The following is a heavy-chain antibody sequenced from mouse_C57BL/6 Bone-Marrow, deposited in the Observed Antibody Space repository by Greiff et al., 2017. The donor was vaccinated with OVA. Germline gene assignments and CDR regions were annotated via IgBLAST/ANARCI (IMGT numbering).Heavy chain of an antibody. J-gene: IGHJ1*03. Sequence: QVQLQQPGAELVKPGASVKLSCKASGYTFTSYWMQWVKQRPGQGLEWIGEIDPSDSYTNYNQKFKGKATLTVDTSSSTAYMQLSSLTSEDSAVYYCARNYYGSTLWYFDVWGTGTTVTVSP. CDR1: GYTFTSYW. D-gene: IGHD1-1*01. CDR2: IDPSDSYT. CDR3: ARNYYGSTLWYFDV. V-gene: IGHV1-50*01.